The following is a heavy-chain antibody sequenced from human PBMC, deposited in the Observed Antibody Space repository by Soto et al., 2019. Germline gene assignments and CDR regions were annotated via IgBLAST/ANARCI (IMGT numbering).Heavy chain of an antibody. CDR2: ISSSSSYI. D-gene: IGHD2-2*01. CDR3: ARMEPGYVSSTSCSNWFDP. Sequence: LRLSCAASGFTFSSYSMNWVRQAPGKGLEWVSSISSSSSYIYYADSVKGRFTISRANAKNSLYLQMNSLRAEDTAVYYCARMEPGYVSSTSCSNWFDPWGQGTLVTVSS. CDR1: GFTFSSYS. V-gene: IGHV3-21*01. J-gene: IGHJ5*02.